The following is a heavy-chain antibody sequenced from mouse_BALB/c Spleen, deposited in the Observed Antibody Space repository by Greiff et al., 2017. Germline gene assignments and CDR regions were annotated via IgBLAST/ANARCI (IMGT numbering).Heavy chain of an antibody. CDR3: AREWYDYGWFAY. V-gene: IGHV1-84*02. J-gene: IGHJ3*01. CDR1: GYTFTDYY. D-gene: IGHD2-4*01. Sequence: LVESGPELVKPGASVKISCKASGYTFTDYYINWVKQKPGQGLEWIGWIYPGSGNTKYNEKFKGKATLTVDTSSSTAYMQLSSLTSEDTAVYFCAREWYDYGWFAYWGQGTLVTVSA. CDR2: IYPGSGNT.